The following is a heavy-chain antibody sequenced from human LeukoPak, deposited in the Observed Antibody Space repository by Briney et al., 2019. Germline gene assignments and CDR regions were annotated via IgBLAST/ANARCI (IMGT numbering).Heavy chain of an antibody. CDR2: FYYSGST. J-gene: IGHJ4*02. D-gene: IGHD3-10*01. CDR3: VYYYGSGSVEY. Sequence: SETLSLTCTVSGGSITSSNYYWGWIRPPPGKGLEWIGSFYYSGSTNYNPSHKARITITVNTSNNHFSLKLSSVTAADTGVYYCVYYYGSGSVEYWGQGTLVTVSS. V-gene: IGHV4-39*01. CDR1: GGSITSSNYY.